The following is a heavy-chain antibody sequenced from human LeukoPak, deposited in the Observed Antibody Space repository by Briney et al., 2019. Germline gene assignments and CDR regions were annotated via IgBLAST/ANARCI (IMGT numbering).Heavy chain of an antibody. V-gene: IGHV4-59*01. CDR2: IYYSGST. Sequence: PSETLSLPCTVSGGSISSYYWSWIRQPPGKGLEWIGYIYYSGSTNYNPSLKSRVTISVDTSKNQFSLKLSSVTAADTAVYYCARESNWYYYNSSGYRDAFDMWGQGTMVTVSS. CDR1: GGSISSYY. J-gene: IGHJ3*02. CDR3: ARESNWYYYNSSGYRDAFDM. D-gene: IGHD3-22*01.